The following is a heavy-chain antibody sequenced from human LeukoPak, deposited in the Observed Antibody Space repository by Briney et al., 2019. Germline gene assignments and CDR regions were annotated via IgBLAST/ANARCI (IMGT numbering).Heavy chain of an antibody. J-gene: IGHJ4*02. V-gene: IGHV4-59*01. D-gene: IGHD2-2*01. Sequence: SETLSLTCTVPGGSISSYYWSWIRQPPGKGLEWIGYIYYSGSTNYNPSLKSRVTISVDTSKNQFSLKLSSVTAADTAVYYCARDTGYEGYFDYWGQGTLATVSS. CDR3: ARDTGYEGYFDY. CDR2: IYYSGST. CDR1: GGSISSYY.